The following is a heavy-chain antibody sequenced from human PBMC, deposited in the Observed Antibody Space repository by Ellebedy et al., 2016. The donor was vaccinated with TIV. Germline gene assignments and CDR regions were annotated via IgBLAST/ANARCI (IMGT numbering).Heavy chain of an antibody. CDR1: GYSFTSSW. D-gene: IGHD6-19*01. CDR3: ARLTESSGPDD. Sequence: GESLKISCKGSGYSFTSSWISWVCPLPGKGLEWMGSIDPSASYTNYSPSFQGHVTISADKSISTAYLQWSSLKASDTAMDYCARLTESSGPDDWGQGTLVTVSS. J-gene: IGHJ4*02. CDR2: IDPSASYT. V-gene: IGHV5-10-1*01.